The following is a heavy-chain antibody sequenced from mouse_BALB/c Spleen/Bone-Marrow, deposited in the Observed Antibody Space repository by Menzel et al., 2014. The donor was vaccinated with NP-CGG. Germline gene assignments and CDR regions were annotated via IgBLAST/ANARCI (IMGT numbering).Heavy chain of an antibody. J-gene: IGHJ2*01. Sequence: VQVVESGAELVRPGTSVKVSCKASGYAFTIYLIEWIKQRPGQGLEWIGVINPGSGGSNYNEEFKGKATLTVDKSSSTAYMQLSSLTSHDSAVYFCARLGRDYFDYWGQGTTLTVSS. CDR2: INPGSGGS. CDR3: ARLGRDYFDY. CDR1: GYAFTIYL. V-gene: IGHV1-54*01. D-gene: IGHD4-1*01.